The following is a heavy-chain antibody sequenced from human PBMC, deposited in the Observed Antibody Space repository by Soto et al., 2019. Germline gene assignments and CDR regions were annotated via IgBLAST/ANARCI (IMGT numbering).Heavy chain of an antibody. CDR3: AREHIAAADY. J-gene: IGHJ4*02. Sequence: QVQLQESGPGLVKPSQTLSLTCTVSGGSISSGGYYWSWIRQHPGKGLEWIGYIYYSGSTYYNPSLKSRVTRSVDTSKNPSSLKLSSVTAADTAVYYCAREHIAAADYWGQGTLVTVSS. CDR2: IYYSGST. D-gene: IGHD6-13*01. CDR1: GGSISSGGYY. V-gene: IGHV4-31*03.